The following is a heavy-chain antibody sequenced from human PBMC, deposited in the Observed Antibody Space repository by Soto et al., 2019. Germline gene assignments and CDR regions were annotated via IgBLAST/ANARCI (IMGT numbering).Heavy chain of an antibody. Sequence: GGSLRLSCAASGFTFSDYAMTWVRQAPGKGLEWVSAISANGGGTYYADSVKGRLTISRDNSKNTLYLQMSRLRAEDTAVYFCARSPYSSSSLLDPWGQGTLVTVSS. J-gene: IGHJ5*02. CDR1: GFTFSDYA. D-gene: IGHD6-6*01. CDR2: ISANGGGT. CDR3: ARSPYSSSSLLDP. V-gene: IGHV3-23*01.